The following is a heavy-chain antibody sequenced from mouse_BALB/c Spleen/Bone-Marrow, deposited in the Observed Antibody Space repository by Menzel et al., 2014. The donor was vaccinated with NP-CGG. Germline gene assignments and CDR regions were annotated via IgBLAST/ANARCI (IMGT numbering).Heavy chain of an antibody. CDR3: XXXXXXXXDX. V-gene: IGHV1-54*03. Sequence: QVQLKQSGAELVRPGTSVKVSCKASGYAFTNYLIEWLKQRPGQGLELIGVINPGSGSTNYNEKFKGKATLTADKSSSTAYMQLSSLTSDDSAVYFCXXXXXXXXDXWGAGTTVTVSS. CDR1: GYAFTNYL. J-gene: IGHJ1*01. CDR2: INPGSGST.